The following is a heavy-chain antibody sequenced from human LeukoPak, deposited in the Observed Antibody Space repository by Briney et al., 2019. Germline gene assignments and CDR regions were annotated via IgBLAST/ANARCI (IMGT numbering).Heavy chain of an antibody. CDR3: ARRGSLHSPANP. CDR2: IYYSGNT. D-gene: IGHD4-23*01. CDR1: GGFFSSSNYY. J-gene: IGHJ5*02. Sequence: SETLSLTCTVSGGFFSSSNYYWDWIRQPPGKGLGWIGSIYYSGNTYYNPSLKGRVTIFVDTSKNQFSLKLTSVTAADTALYYCARRGSLHSPANPWGQGTLVTVSS. V-gene: IGHV4-39*01.